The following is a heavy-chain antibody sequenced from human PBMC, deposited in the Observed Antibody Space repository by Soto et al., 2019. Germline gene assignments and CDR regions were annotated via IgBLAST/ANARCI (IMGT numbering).Heavy chain of an antibody. CDR2: ISYDVILK. V-gene: IGHV3-30*18. J-gene: IGHJ6*02. CDR1: GFTFSPFS. Sequence: GLSLRLSCAVSGFTFSPFSMHWVRQAQGKGLEWVAIISYDVILKYYADTVKGRFIISRDTSKSALYLKMNSLRPEHTAVYYCAKDFKISGGHYGSFTYYYGMDVWGQGTTVTVSS. CDR3: AKDFKISGGHYGSFTYYYGMDV. D-gene: IGHD3-10*01.